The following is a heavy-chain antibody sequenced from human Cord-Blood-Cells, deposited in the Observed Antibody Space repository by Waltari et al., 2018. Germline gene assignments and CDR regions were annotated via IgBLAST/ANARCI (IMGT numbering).Heavy chain of an antibody. Sequence: EVQLVESGGGLVQPGGALKLSCAASGFTFSGSAMHWVRQASGKGRAGVGRIRSKANRYATAYGASVKGRFTISRDDSKTTAYLQMNSLKTEDTAVYYCTRPGYSGSYRDYWGQGTLVTVSS. CDR1: GFTFSGSA. J-gene: IGHJ4*02. CDR3: TRPGYSGSYRDY. V-gene: IGHV3-73*02. D-gene: IGHD1-26*01. CDR2: IRSKANRYAT.